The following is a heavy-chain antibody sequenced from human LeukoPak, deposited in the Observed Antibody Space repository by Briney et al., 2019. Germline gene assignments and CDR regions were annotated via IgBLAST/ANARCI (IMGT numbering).Heavy chain of an antibody. J-gene: IGHJ5*02. Sequence: SETLSLTCTVSGGSISNYYWGWIRQPPGKGLEWIGSIYYSGDTYYTPSLKSRVTISLDTSKNQFSLKLTSVTAADTAVYYCARDNSVGDYAWWFDPWGQGTLVTVSS. V-gene: IGHV4-39*07. D-gene: IGHD1-26*01. CDR3: ARDNSVGDYAWWFDP. CDR2: IYYSGDT. CDR1: GGSISNYY.